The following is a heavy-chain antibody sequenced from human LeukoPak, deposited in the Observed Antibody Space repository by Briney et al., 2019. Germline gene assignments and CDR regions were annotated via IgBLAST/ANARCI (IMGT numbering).Heavy chain of an antibody. Sequence: SETLSLTCAVYGGSFSGYYWSWLRQPPGKGLEWLGEINHSGSTNYNPSLKSRVTISVDTSKNQFSLKLSSVTAADTAVYYCARRPYYYDSSGHSYFDYWGQGTLVTVSS. CDR1: GGSFSGYY. CDR3: ARRPYYYDSSGHSYFDY. V-gene: IGHV4-34*01. J-gene: IGHJ4*02. CDR2: INHSGST. D-gene: IGHD3-22*01.